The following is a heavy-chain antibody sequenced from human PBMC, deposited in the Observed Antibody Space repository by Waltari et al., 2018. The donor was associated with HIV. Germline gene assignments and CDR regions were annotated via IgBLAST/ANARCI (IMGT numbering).Heavy chain of an antibody. J-gene: IGHJ4*02. CDR3: ARVRHDGNGYSDGNFDY. V-gene: IGHV4-59*01. Sequence: QVQLQESGPGLVKPSETLSLTCTVSGGPINSYYRSWIRQPPGKGLEWIGYIYYTGSTNYNPSLKSRVTISVDTSKNQFSLKLTSVTAADTAVYYCARVRHDGNGYSDGNFDYWGQGTLVTVSS. CDR2: IYYTGST. CDR1: GGPINSYY. D-gene: IGHD3-22*01.